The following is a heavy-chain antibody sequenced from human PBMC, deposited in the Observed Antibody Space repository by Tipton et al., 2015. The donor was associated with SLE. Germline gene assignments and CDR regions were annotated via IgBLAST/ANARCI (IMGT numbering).Heavy chain of an antibody. Sequence: TLSLTCTVSGGSISSGDYYWSWIRQPPGKGLEWIGYIYYSGSTYYNPSLKSRVTISVDTSKNQFSLKLSPVTAADTAVYYCARDLEMYGGDTPGFDPWGQGILVTVSS. CDR3: ARDLEMYGGDTPGFDP. V-gene: IGHV4-30-4*01. J-gene: IGHJ5*02. CDR1: GGSISSGDYY. CDR2: IYYSGST. D-gene: IGHD2-21*02.